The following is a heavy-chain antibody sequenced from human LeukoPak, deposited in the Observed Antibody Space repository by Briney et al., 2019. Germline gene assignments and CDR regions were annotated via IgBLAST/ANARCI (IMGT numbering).Heavy chain of an antibody. V-gene: IGHV4-39*01. J-gene: IGHJ4*02. CDR2: SYYSGST. D-gene: IGHD1-26*01. CDR1: GGSISSSSYY. Sequence: SETPSLTCTGSGGSISSSSYYWGWIRQPPGKGLEWIGSSYYSGSTYYNPSPMSRVTISVDTSKNQFSLKLRSVTAADTAVYYCARRTVQEGASRYFDYWGQGTLVTVSS. CDR3: ARRTVQEGASRYFDY.